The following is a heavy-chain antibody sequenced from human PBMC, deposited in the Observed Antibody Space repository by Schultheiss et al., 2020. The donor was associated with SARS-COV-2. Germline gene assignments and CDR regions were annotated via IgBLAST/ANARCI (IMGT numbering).Heavy chain of an antibody. J-gene: IGHJ4*02. CDR3: AREASERYSSSWFDY. Sequence: SVKVSCKASGGTFSSYAISWVRQAPGQGLEWMGGIIPIFGTANYAQEFQGRVTITADESTSTAYMELSSLRSEDTAVYYCAREASERYSSSWFDYWGQGTLVTVSS. D-gene: IGHD6-13*01. CDR1: GGTFSSYA. CDR2: IIPIFGTA. V-gene: IGHV1-69*13.